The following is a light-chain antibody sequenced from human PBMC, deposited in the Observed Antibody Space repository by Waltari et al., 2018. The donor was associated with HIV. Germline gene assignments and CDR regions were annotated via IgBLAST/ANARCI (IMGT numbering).Light chain of an antibody. CDR2: GTS. CDR3: QQYNNWPPLT. CDR1: QSVSGN. J-gene: IGKJ4*01. Sequence: EIVMTPSTALMPVSAGERATLSSRASQSVSGNIAWYQQKPGRVPRLLIYGTSSRASCIPARFSVSGSGTEFTLTISSLQSEDFAVYYFQQYNNWPPLTFGGGTKVEIK. V-gene: IGKV3-15*01.